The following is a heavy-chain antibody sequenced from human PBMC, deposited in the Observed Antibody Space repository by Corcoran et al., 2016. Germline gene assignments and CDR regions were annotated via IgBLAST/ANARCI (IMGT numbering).Heavy chain of an antibody. J-gene: IGHJ4*02. D-gene: IGHD6-13*01. CDR1: DYTFTDFG. Sequence: QVQLVQSGAEVKKPGASVKVSCKAADYTFTDFGVSWLRQAPGQGLEWVGWISAYNGNTNYAQKLQGRVTMTTATSTSKADMELRSLRSDETAVYFCTRDLGTFSIASPGIFFDFWGQGTAVTVSS. CDR3: TRDLGTFSIASPGIFFDF. CDR2: ISAYNGNT. V-gene: IGHV1-18*01.